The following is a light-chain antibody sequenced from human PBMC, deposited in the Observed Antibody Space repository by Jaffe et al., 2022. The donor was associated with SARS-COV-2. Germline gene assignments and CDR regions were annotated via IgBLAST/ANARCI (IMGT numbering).Light chain of an antibody. Sequence: QSALTQPPSVSGSPGQSVTISCTGTSSDVGSYNRVSWYQQPPGTAPKLMIYEVSNRPSGVPDRFSGSKSGNTASLTISGLQAEDEADYYCSLYTSSSTPGGFGGGTKLTVL. CDR1: SSDVGSYNR. J-gene: IGLJ2*01. V-gene: IGLV2-18*01. CDR2: EVS. CDR3: SLYTSSSTPGG.